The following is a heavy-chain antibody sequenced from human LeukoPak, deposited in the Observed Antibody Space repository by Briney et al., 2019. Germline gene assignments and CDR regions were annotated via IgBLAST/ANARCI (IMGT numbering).Heavy chain of an antibody. Sequence: AGGSLRLSCVASGFTFSNYDMHWVRQAPGKGLEWVAVISYDGSNKYYADSVKGRFTISRDNSKNTLYLQMNSLRAEDTAVYYCARDAGEGFVVEMATISLDYWGQGTLVTVSS. CDR1: GFTFSNYD. CDR2: ISYDGSNK. D-gene: IGHD5-24*01. J-gene: IGHJ4*02. CDR3: ARDAGEGFVVEMATISLDY. V-gene: IGHV3-30*03.